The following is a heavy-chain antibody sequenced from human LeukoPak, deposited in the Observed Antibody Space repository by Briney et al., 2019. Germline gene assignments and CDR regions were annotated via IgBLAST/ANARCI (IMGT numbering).Heavy chain of an antibody. V-gene: IGHV3-74*01. CDR1: GFTFISHC. CDR3: AREMDSVSYRDDY. J-gene: IGHJ4*02. Sequence: PGGSLRLSCAASGFTFISHCMHCVRQAPGKGLVWVSRINSDGSTTTYADSVKGRFTISRDNANNTLYLQMSSLRAEDRAVYYCAREMDSVSYRDDYWGQGTLVTVSS. CDR2: INSDGSTT. D-gene: IGHD1-26*01.